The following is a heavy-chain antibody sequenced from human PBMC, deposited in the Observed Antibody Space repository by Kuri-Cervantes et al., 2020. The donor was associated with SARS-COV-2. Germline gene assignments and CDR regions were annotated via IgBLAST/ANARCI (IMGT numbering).Heavy chain of an antibody. V-gene: IGHV3-66*01. Sequence: GESLKISCVGSGFTVSTNMMSWVRQAPGKGPEWVSMVQNVDNTYYADSVKGRFTLSRDNSKNAVYLQMNSLRAGDTAVYYCARGRLDSSGYYFDYWGQGTLVTVSS. D-gene: IGHD3-22*01. CDR3: ARGRLDSSGYYFDY. CDR2: VQNVDNT. CDR1: GFTVSTNM. J-gene: IGHJ4*02.